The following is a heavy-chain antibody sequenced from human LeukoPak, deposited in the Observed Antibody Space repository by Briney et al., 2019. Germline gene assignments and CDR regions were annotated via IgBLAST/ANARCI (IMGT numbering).Heavy chain of an antibody. V-gene: IGHV1-46*01. D-gene: IGHD3-10*01. CDR3: ARDLVDITMVRGVIDYYYYYGMDV. CDR1: GYTFTSYY. CDR2: INPSGGST. J-gene: IGHJ6*02. Sequence: ASVKVSCKASGYTFTSYYMHWVRQAPGQGLEWMGIINPSGGSTSYAQKFQGRVTMTRDTSTSTVYMELSSLRSEDTAVYYCARDLVDITMVRGVIDYYYYYGMDVWGQGTTVTVSS.